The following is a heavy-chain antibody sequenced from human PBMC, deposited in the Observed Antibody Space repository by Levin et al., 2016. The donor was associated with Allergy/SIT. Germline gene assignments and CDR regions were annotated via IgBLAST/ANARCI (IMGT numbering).Heavy chain of an antibody. CDR2: TTSPGTTT. J-gene: IGHJ2*01. D-gene: IGHD4-11*01. V-gene: IGHV3-11*01. CDR3: ARIQTTLPVVYWYFDL. CDR1: GFSFSDYY. Sequence: GESLKISCVASGFSFSDYYMAWIRQSPGKEMEWISYTTSPGTTTNYAASVRGRFTTSRDNAKTSLFLHLDSLRPEDSAIYYCARIQTTLPVVYWYFDLWGRGTPVSVSS.